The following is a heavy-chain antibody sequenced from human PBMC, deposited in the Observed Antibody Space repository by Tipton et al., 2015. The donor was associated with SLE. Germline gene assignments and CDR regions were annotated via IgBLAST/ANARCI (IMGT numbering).Heavy chain of an antibody. CDR1: GGSISSGGYY. D-gene: IGHD6-13*01. J-gene: IGHJ2*01. Sequence: TLSLTCTVSGGSISSGGYYWSWIRQHPGKGLEWIGYIYYSGSTYYNPSLKSRVTISVDTSKNQFSLKLSSVTAADTAVYYCAREFEQQPFDLWGRGTLVTVSS. CDR3: AREFEQQPFDL. V-gene: IGHV4-31*03. CDR2: IYYSGST.